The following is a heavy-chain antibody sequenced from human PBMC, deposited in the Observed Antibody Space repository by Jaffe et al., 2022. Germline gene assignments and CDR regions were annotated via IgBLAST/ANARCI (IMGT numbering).Heavy chain of an antibody. J-gene: IGHJ4*02. CDR2: ISWNSGSI. CDR1: GFTFDDYA. D-gene: IGHD6-19*01. V-gene: IGHV3-9*01. CDR3: AKVGGYSSGWYVDYFDY. Sequence: EVQLVESGGGLVQPGRSLRLSCAASGFTFDDYAMHWVRQAPGKGLEWVSGISWNSGSIGYADSVKGRFTISRDNAKNSLYLQMNSLRAEDTALYYCAKVGGYSSGWYVDYFDYWGQGTLVTVSS.